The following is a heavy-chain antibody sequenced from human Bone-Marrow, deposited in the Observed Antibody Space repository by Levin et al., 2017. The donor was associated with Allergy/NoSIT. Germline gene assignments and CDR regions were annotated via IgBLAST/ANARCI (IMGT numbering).Heavy chain of an antibody. CDR3: TRESLQPKPVYYYYYGMDG. Sequence: GESLKISCTASGFTFGDYAMSWFRQAPGKGLEWVGFIRSKAYGGTTEYAASVKGRFTISRDDSKSIAYLQMNSLKTEDTAVYYCTRESLQPKPVYYYYYGMDGWGQGTTVTVSS. CDR1: GFTFGDYA. D-gene: IGHD1-14*01. V-gene: IGHV3-49*03. J-gene: IGHJ6*02. CDR2: IRSKAYGGTT.